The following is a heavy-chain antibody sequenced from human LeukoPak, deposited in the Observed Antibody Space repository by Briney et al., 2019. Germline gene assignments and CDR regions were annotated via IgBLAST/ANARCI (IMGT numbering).Heavy chain of an antibody. J-gene: IGHJ4*02. CDR2: IYTSGST. CDR3: DYYDSSGYYAPRDY. V-gene: IGHV4-61*02. Sequence: PSETLSLTCTVSGGSISSGSYYWSWIRQPAGNGLEWIGRIYTSGSTNYNPSLKSRVTISVDTSKNQFSLKLSSVTAADTAVYYCDYYDSSGYYAPRDYWGQGTLVTVSS. CDR1: GGSISSGSYY. D-gene: IGHD3-22*01.